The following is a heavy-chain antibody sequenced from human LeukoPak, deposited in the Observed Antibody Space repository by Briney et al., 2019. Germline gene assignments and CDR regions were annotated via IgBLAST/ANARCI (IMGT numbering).Heavy chain of an antibody. CDR1: GYTFTSYG. CDR3: ARGQYREKAAMIVVVPSGGAFDI. Sequence: ASVKLSCKSSGYTFTSYGISWVRQAPGQGLEWMGWISAYNGNTNYAQKLQGRVTMTTDTSTSTACMELRSLRSDDPGVYFCARGQYREKAAMIVVVPSGGAFDIWGQGTMVTVSS. CDR2: ISAYNGNT. J-gene: IGHJ3*02. D-gene: IGHD3-22*01. V-gene: IGHV1-18*01.